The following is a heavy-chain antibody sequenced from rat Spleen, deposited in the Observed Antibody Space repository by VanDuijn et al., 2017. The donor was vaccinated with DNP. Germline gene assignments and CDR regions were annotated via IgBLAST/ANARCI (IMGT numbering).Heavy chain of an antibody. V-gene: IGHV5-31*01. CDR2: ITSSGGST. D-gene: IGHD1-2*01. Sequence: EVQLVESGGDLVQPGRSLKLSCVASGFTFNNYWMAWIRQVPGRGLEWVASITSSGGSTYYPDSVKGRCTISRDNAKNTLYLQMSSLRSDDKATYYCASWAPIAPLSTSNYWGQGVMVTVSS. CDR3: ASWAPIAPLSTSNY. J-gene: IGHJ2*01. CDR1: GFTFNNYW.